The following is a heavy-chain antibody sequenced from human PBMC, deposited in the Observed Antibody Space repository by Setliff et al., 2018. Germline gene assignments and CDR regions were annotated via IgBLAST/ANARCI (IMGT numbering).Heavy chain of an antibody. V-gene: IGHV3-20*04. CDR2: INWNGGST. J-gene: IGHJ5*02. Sequence: GGSLRLSCAASGFIFDDYGMGWVRQVPGKGLEWVSGINWNGGSTSYADSVKGRFIIYRDSSKNTLYMQMSSLRAEDTAVYYCAKPRVGLRWGFGSWGLGTLVTVSS. CDR3: AKPRVGLRWGFGS. CDR1: GFIFDDYG. D-gene: IGHD3-16*01.